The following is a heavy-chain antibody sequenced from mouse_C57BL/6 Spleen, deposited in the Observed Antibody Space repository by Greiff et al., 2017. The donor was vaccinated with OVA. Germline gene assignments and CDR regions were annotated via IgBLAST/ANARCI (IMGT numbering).Heavy chain of an antibody. J-gene: IGHJ2*01. Sequence: DVKLVESGGDLVKPGGSLKLSCAASGFTFSSYGMSWVRQTPDKRLEWVATISSGGSYTYYPDSVKGRFTISRDNAKNTLYLQMSSLKSEDTAMYYCARNRYGSSYEDYFDYWGQGTTLTVSS. CDR3: ARNRYGSSYEDYFDY. CDR1: GFTFSSYG. CDR2: ISSGGSYT. D-gene: IGHD1-1*01. V-gene: IGHV5-6*02.